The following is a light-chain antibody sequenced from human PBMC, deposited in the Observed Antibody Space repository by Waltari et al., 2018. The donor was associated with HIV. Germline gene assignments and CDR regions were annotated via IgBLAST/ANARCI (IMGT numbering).Light chain of an antibody. V-gene: IGLV3-1*01. Sequence: SFELTQPPSVSVSPGQTASITCSGDKLGNKYTCWYQQKPGQVPVLVIYQDDKRPSGIPERFSGSNSGNTAALTISGTQALDEADYFCQTWDSSTVLFGGGTKLTVL. J-gene: IGLJ2*01. CDR2: QDD. CDR3: QTWDSSTVL. CDR1: KLGNKY.